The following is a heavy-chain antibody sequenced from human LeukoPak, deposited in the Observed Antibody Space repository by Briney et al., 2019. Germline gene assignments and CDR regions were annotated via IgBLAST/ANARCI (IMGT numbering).Heavy chain of an antibody. D-gene: IGHD3-22*01. CDR2: ISGSGGST. CDR1: GFTFSSYA. CDR3: ARDKGGMGIIDY. J-gene: IGHJ4*02. V-gene: IGHV3-23*01. Sequence: PGGSLRLSCAASGFTFSSYAMSWVRQAPGKGLEWVSAISGSGGSTYYADSVKGRFTISRDNSKNTLYLQMNSLRAEDTAVYYCARDKGGMGIIDYWGQGTLVTVSS.